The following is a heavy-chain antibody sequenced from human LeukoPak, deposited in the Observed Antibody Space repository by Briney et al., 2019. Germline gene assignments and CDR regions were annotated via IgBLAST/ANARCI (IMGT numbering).Heavy chain of an antibody. CDR3: ARAGRGYSYGRELDY. CDR2: ITDYNGNT. V-gene: IGHV1-18*01. Sequence: ASVKVSCKASGYTFTNYGISWARQAPGQGLEWMGWITDYNGNTNYAQKLQGRVTMTTDTSTGTAYMELRSLRSDDTAVYYCARAGRGYSYGRELDYWGQGTLVNVSS. J-gene: IGHJ4*02. CDR1: GYTFTNYG. D-gene: IGHD5-18*01.